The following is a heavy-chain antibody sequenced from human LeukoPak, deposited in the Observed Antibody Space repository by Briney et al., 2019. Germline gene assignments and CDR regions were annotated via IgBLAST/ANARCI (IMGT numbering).Heavy chain of an antibody. V-gene: IGHV3-74*01. D-gene: IGHD1-26*01. Sequence: GGSLRLSCAASGFTFSSYWMHWVRQAPGKGLVWVSRINSDGSSTSYADSAKGRFTISRDNAKNTLYLQMDSLRAEDTAVYYCARDRYSGSYSDYWGQGTLVTVSS. J-gene: IGHJ4*02. CDR3: ARDRYSGSYSDY. CDR1: GFTFSSYW. CDR2: INSDGSST.